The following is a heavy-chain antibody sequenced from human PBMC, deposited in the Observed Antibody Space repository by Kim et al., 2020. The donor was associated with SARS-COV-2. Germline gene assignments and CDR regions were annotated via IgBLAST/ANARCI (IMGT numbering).Heavy chain of an antibody. J-gene: IGHJ1*01. D-gene: IGHD3-22*01. CDR3: AKGGNDSSGYYYVWYFQH. Sequence: KGRCTISRDNSKNTLYLQMNSLRAEDTAVYYCAKGGNDSSGYYYVWYFQHWGQGTLVTVSS. V-gene: IGHV3-23*01.